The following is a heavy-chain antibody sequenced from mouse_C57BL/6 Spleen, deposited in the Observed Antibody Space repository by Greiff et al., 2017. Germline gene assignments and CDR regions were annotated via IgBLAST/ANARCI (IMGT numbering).Heavy chain of an antibody. CDR2: IYPGDGDT. J-gene: IGHJ1*03. V-gene: IGHV1-80*01. CDR1: GYAFSSYW. D-gene: IGHD5-1*01. Sequence: QVQLKQSGAELVKPGASVKISCKASGYAFSSYWMNWVKQRPGKGLEWIGQIYPGDGDTNYNGKFKGKATLTADKSSSTAYMQLSSLTSEDSAVYFCARGVPMWYFDVWGTGTTVTVSS. CDR3: ARGVPMWYFDV.